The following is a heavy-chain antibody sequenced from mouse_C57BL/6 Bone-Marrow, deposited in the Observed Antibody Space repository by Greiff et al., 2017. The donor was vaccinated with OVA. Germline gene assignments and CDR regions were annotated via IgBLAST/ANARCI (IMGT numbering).Heavy chain of an antibody. J-gene: IGHJ3*01. CDR2: IWSGGST. Sequence: QVQLKESGPGLVQPSQSLSITCTVSGFSLNSYGVHWVRQSPGKGLEWLGVIWSGGSTDYNADFISRLSISKDNSKSQVFFKMNSLQADDTAIYYCASGWAWFAYWGQGTLVTVSA. D-gene: IGHD2-3*01. CDR3: ASGWAWFAY. V-gene: IGHV2-2*01. CDR1: GFSLNSYG.